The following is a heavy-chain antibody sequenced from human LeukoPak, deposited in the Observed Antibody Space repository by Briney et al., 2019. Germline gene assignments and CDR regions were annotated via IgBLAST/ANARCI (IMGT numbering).Heavy chain of an antibody. CDR1: GFTFSSYS. J-gene: IGHJ4*02. CDR2: ISSSSSTI. D-gene: IGHD5-12*01. Sequence: GGSLRLSCAASGFTFSSYSMNWVRQAPGKGLEWVSKISSSSSTIYYADSVKGRFTISRDNAKNSLYLQMNSLRAEDTAVYYCTRATRGGYDGYFGYWGQGTLVTVSS. V-gene: IGHV3-48*04. CDR3: TRATRGGYDGYFGY.